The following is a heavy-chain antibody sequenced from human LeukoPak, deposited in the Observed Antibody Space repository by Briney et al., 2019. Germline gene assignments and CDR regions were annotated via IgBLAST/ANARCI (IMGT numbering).Heavy chain of an antibody. CDR2: IRSKSYGQTT. CDR3: VRDAFGIVWGTHRDVFDI. CDR1: GFTFGDYA. V-gene: IGHV3-49*04. Sequence: TGGSLRLSCTASGFTFGDYAMSWVRQAPGKGLEWVGFIRSKSYGQTTEYGASVKGRFIISRDDSKSIAYLQMNSLKIEDTAVYYCVRDAFGIVWGTHRDVFDIWGHGTVVTVSS. J-gene: IGHJ3*02. D-gene: IGHD3-16*01.